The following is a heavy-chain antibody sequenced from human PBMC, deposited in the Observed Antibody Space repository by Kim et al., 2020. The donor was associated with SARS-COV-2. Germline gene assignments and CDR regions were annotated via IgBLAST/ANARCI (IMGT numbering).Heavy chain of an antibody. J-gene: IGHJ5*02. CDR2: IYYSGST. V-gene: IGHV4-59*01. Sequence: SETLSLTCTVSGGSISSYYWSWIRQPPGKGLEWIGDIYYSGSTNYNPSLKSRVTISVDTSKNQFSLKLSSVTAADTAVYYCAREYYDILTSSSNWFDPWGKGTLVTVSS. CDR1: GGSISSYY. D-gene: IGHD3-9*01. CDR3: AREYYDILTSSSNWFDP.